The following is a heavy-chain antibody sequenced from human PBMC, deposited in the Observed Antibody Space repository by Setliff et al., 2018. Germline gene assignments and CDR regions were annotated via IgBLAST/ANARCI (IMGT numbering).Heavy chain of an antibody. Sequence: GASVKVSCKASGYTFTGYYMHWVRQAPGQGPEWMGWINPNSGGTNYAQKFQGWVTMTRDTSISTAYMELGRLRSDDTAVYYCARSRDGGNSSGYSGAFDIWGQGTMVTVSS. V-gene: IGHV1-2*04. CDR2: INPNSGGT. CDR1: GYTFTGYY. D-gene: IGHD3-22*01. CDR3: ARSRDGGNSSGYSGAFDI. J-gene: IGHJ3*02.